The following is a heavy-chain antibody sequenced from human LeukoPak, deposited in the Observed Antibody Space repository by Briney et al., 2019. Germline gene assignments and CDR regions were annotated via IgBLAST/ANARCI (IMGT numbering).Heavy chain of an antibody. J-gene: IGHJ5*02. Sequence: ASVKVSCKASGYTFTSYGISWVRQAPGQGLEWMGWISAYNGNTNYAQKLQGRVTMTTDTSTSTAYMELRSLRSDDTAVYYCARGGDYYYGSGSYYKLFDPWGQGTLVTVSS. CDR3: ARGGDYYYGSGSYYKLFDP. CDR2: ISAYNGNT. D-gene: IGHD3-10*01. CDR1: GYTFTSYG. V-gene: IGHV1-18*01.